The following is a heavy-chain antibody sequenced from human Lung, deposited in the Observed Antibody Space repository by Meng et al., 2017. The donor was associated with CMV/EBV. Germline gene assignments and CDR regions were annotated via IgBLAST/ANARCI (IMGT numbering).Heavy chain of an antibody. CDR2: IWYDGSNK. CDR3: AKDVAAPTQPYYYYYGMDV. D-gene: IGHD6-6*01. Sequence: GESXKISCAASGFTFSSYVMHWVRQAPGKGLEWVAVIWYDGSNKYYADSVKGRFTISRDNSKNTLYMQMNSLRAEDTAVYYCAKDVAAPTQPYYYYYGMDVXGQGXTVTVSS. CDR1: GFTFSSYV. J-gene: IGHJ6*02. V-gene: IGHV3-33*06.